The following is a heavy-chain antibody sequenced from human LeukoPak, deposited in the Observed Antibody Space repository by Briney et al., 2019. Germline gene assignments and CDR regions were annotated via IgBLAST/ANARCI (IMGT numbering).Heavy chain of an antibody. CDR3: AKDIQLST. D-gene: IGHD5-24*01. CDR1: GFTVSSNH. Sequence: PGGSLRLSCAASGFTVSSNHMSWVRQAPGKGLEWVSVIYSGGSTYYADSVKGRFTISRDNSKNTLSLQMNSLRVEDTAMYFCAKDIQLSTWGLGTMVTVSS. J-gene: IGHJ3*01. V-gene: IGHV3-53*01. CDR2: IYSGGST.